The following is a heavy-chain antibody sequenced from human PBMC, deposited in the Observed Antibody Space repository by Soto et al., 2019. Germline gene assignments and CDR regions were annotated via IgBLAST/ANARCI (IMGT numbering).Heavy chain of an antibody. CDR1: GFTFSSYA. D-gene: IGHD2-2*01. CDR3: AKSHKDIVVVPAAIPYYYYYYMDV. CDR2: ISGSGGST. V-gene: IGHV3-23*01. Sequence: EVQLLESGGGLVQPGGSLRLSCAASGFTFSSYAMSWVRQAPGKGLEWVSAISGSGGSTYYADSVKGRFTISRDNSKNQLYLQMNSLRAEDTAVYYCAKSHKDIVVVPAAIPYYYYYYMDVWGKGTTVTVSS. J-gene: IGHJ6*03.